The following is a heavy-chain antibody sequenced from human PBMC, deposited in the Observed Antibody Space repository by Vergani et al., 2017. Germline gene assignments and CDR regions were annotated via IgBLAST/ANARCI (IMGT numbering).Heavy chain of an antibody. D-gene: IGHD4-17*01. V-gene: IGHV3-30*18. CDR2: ISYDGSNK. J-gene: IGHJ4*02. CDR1: GFTFSSYG. CDR3: AKSWSKLRSWFDD. Sequence: QVQLVESGGGVVQPGRSLRLSCAASGFTFSSYGMHWVRQAPGKGLGWVAVISYDGSNKYYADSVKGRFTISRDNSKNTLYLQMNSLRAEDTAVYYCAKSWSKLRSWFDDWGQGTLVTVSS.